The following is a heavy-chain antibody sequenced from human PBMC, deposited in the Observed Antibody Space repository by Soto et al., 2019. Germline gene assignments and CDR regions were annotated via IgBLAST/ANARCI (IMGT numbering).Heavy chain of an antibody. CDR1: GGSISSYY. V-gene: IGHV4-59*01. CDR2: IYYSGST. CDR3: ARVRGYSYGMDV. J-gene: IGHJ6*02. Sequence: QVQLQESGPGLVKPSETLSLTCTVSGGSISSYYWSWIRQPPGKGLEWIGYIYYSGSTNYNPSLKSRVPISVDTSKNQLHLKLSSVSAAETGVYYCARVRGYSYGMDVWGPGTTVTVSS.